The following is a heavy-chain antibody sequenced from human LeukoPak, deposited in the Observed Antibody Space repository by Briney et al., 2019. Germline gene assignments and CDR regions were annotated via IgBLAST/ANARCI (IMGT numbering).Heavy chain of an antibody. CDR2: IYYSGST. CDR1: GGSVSSGSYY. D-gene: IGHD3-22*01. CDR3: ARSSSGYYSGWFDP. J-gene: IGHJ5*02. Sequence: SETLSLTCTVSGGSVSSGSYYWSWIRQPPGKGLEWIGYIYYSGSTNYNPSLKSRVTISVDTSKNQFSLKLSSVTAADTAVYYCARSSSGYYSGWFDPWGQGALVTVSS. V-gene: IGHV4-61*01.